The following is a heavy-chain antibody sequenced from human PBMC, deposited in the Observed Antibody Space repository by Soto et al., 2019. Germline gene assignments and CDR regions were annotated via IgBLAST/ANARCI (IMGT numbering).Heavy chain of an antibody. CDR1: GFTFSSYA. D-gene: IGHD3-10*01. CDR2: ISGSGGST. J-gene: IGHJ3*02. Sequence: GGSLRLSCAASGFTFSSYAMSWVRQAPGKGLEWVSAISGSGGSTYYADSVKGRFTISRDNSKNTLYLQMNSLRAEDTAVYYCAKGHFYGSGSYYNDAFDIWGQGTMVTVSS. CDR3: AKGHFYGSGSYYNDAFDI. V-gene: IGHV3-23*01.